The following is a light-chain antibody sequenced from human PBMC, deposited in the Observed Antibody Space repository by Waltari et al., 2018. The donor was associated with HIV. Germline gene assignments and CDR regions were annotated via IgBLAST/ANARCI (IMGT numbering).Light chain of an antibody. V-gene: IGLV7-46*01. CDR2: DTT. J-gene: IGLJ2*01. CDR1: TGAVTSGHY. Sequence: AVVTQEPSLTVSPGGTVTLPCGSSTGAVTSGHYPYWFQQKPGQAPRTLIYDTTNKHSWTPARFSGSLLGGKAALTLSGAQPEDEADYYCLLSYSGARLVVFGGGTKLTVL. CDR3: LLSYSGARLVV.